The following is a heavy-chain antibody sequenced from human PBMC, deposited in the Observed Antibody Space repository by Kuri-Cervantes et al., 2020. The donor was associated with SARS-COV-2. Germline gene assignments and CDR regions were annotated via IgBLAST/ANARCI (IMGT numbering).Heavy chain of an antibody. J-gene: IGHJ2*01. CDR3: ARGFESLRDFDL. CDR1: GFTFSTYT. Sequence: GGSLRLSCAASGFTFSTYTMHWARQAPGKGLEWVAVTTDDGTNKYYADSVKGRFTISRDNSKNTLYLQMNSLRTEDTAVYYCARGFESLRDFDLWGRGTLVTVSS. D-gene: IGHD3-3*01. V-gene: IGHV3-30-3*01. CDR2: TTDDGTNK.